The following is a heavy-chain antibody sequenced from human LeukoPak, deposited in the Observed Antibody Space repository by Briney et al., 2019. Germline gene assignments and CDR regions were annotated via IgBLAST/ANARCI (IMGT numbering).Heavy chain of an antibody. CDR3: AKDHYGDYPDY. CDR2: ISYDGSNK. V-gene: IGHV3-30*18. CDR1: GFTFSSYG. D-gene: IGHD4-17*01. J-gene: IGHJ4*02. Sequence: PGGSLRLSCAASGFTFSSYGMHWVRQAPGKGLEWVAVISYDGSNKHYADSVKGRFTISRDNSKNTLYLQMNSLRAEDTAVYYCAKDHYGDYPDYWGQGTLVTVSS.